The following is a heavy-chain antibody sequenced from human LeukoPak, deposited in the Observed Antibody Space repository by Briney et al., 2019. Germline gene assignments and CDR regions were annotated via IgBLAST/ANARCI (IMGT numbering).Heavy chain of an antibody. Sequence: GGSLRLSCVASGFTFRTYAMSWVRQAPGKGLEWVSGISDSGGTTYYVDSVKGRFTISRDNSKNTLYLQMNSLRAEDTAVYYCARGGSYLSAFDIWGQGTMVTVSS. CDR1: GFTFRTYA. CDR2: ISDSGGTT. D-gene: IGHD1-26*01. V-gene: IGHV3-23*01. J-gene: IGHJ3*02. CDR3: ARGGSYLSAFDI.